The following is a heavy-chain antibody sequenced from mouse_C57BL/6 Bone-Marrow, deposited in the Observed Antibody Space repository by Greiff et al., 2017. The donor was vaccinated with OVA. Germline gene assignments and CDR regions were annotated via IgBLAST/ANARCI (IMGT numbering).Heavy chain of an antibody. CDR2: INPNYGTT. CDR1: GYSFTDYN. J-gene: IGHJ1*03. Sequence: EVKLMESGPELVKPGASVKISCKASGYSFTDYNMNWVKQSDGKSLEWIGVINPNYGTTSYNQKFKGKATLTVDQSSSTAYMQLNSLTSEDSAVYYCARPYYYPPWYFDVWGTGTTVTVSS. V-gene: IGHV1-39*01. CDR3: ARPYYYPPWYFDV. D-gene: IGHD1-1*01.